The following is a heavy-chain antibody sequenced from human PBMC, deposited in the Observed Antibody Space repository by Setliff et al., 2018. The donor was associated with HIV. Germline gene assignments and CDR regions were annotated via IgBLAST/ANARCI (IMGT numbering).Heavy chain of an antibody. CDR2: ISPYNGDA. CDR3: ARMQAYYNFWRSTYYFDY. Sequence: ASVKVSCKASGYPFTSYDICWVRQAPGHGLEWMGYISPYNGDAYYAEKFQGRVTMTTDTSTTAVSMELTNLRSDDTAVYFCARMQAYYNFWRSTYYFDYWGQGTPVTVSS. CDR1: GYPFTSYD. D-gene: IGHD3-3*01. J-gene: IGHJ4*02. V-gene: IGHV1-18*01.